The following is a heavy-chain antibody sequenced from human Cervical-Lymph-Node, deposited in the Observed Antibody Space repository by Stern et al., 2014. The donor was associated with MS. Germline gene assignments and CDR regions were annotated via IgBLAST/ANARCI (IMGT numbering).Heavy chain of an antibody. J-gene: IGHJ4*02. CDR1: GFSFSRYA. Sequence: VQLVESGGGVVQPGRSLRLSCAASGFSFSRYAMHWVRQAPGKGLEWVALMWYDGSNPYYADSVTGRFPISRDNFKNTLYLQMNSLRAEDTAVYYCASAYSSSHYYFDYWGQGTLVTVYS. D-gene: IGHD6-13*01. CDR2: MWYDGSNP. CDR3: ASAYSSSHYYFDY. V-gene: IGHV3-33*01.